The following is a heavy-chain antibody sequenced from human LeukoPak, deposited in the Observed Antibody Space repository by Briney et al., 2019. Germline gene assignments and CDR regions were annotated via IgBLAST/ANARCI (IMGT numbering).Heavy chain of an antibody. CDR2: INPNSGGT. Sequence: ASVKVSCKASGCTFTGYYMHWVRQAPGQGLEWMGWINPNSGGTNYAQKFQGRVTMTRDTSISTVYMELSRLRSDDTAVYYCAISQAYYMDVWGKGTTVTVSS. CDR3: AISQAYYMDV. V-gene: IGHV1-2*02. CDR1: GCTFTGYY. J-gene: IGHJ6*03.